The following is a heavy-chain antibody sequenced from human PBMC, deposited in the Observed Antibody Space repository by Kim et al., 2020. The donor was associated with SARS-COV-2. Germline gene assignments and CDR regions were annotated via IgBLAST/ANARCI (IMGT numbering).Heavy chain of an antibody. D-gene: IGHD2-2*01. CDR3: AKGGHASFFDY. V-gene: IGHV3-23*01. CDR2: T. Sequence: TFSPEPGEGRFTISRDNSKRTRFLQMNSLRAEDTAVYFCAKGGHASFFDYWGQGALVTVSS. J-gene: IGHJ4*02.